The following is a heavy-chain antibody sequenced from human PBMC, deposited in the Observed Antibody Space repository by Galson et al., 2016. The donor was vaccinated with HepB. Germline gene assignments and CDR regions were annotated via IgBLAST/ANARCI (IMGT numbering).Heavy chain of an antibody. J-gene: IGHJ6*04. V-gene: IGHV3-23*01. Sequence: SLRLSCAASGFTFSSYAMSWVRQAPGKGLEWVSAISGSGGSTYYADSVKGRFTIARDNSKNTLYLQMNSLRAEDTAVYYCSRYCYILTGYSNYGMDVWGEGTTVTVSS. CDR2: ISGSGGST. CDR3: SRYCYILTGYSNYGMDV. CDR1: GFTFSSYA. D-gene: IGHD3-9*01.